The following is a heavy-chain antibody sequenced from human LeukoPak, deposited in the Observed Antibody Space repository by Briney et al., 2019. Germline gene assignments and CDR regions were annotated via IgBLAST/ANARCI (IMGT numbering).Heavy chain of an antibody. J-gene: IGHJ4*02. CDR2: ISSSGYSI. V-gene: IGHV3-23*01. CDR1: GFTFSNFN. D-gene: IGHD3-22*01. Sequence: GGSLRLSCAASGFTFSNFNMNWVRQAPGKGLEWVSCISSSGYSIYYADSVKGRFTLSRDNSKNTLYLQMNSLRAEDTAVYYCAKSLGGGRYYDSSGYYYFDYWGQGTLVTVSS. CDR3: AKSLGGGRYYDSSGYYYFDY.